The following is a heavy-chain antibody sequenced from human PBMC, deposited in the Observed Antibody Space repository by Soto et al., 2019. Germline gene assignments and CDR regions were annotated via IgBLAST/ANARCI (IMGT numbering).Heavy chain of an antibody. CDR2: IYPGDSDT. J-gene: IGHJ6*02. CDR1: GYSFTSYW. CDR3: ARLFRRSSYYYYGMDV. D-gene: IGHD6-6*01. V-gene: IGHV5-51*01. Sequence: PGESLKISCKGSGYSFTSYWIGWVRQMPGKGLEWMGIIYPGDSDTRYSPSFQGQVTISADKSISTAYLQWSSLKASDTAMYYCARLFRRSSYYYYGMDVWGQGTTVTVSS.